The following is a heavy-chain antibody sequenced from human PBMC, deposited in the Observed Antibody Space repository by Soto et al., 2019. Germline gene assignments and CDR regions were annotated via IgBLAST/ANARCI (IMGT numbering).Heavy chain of an antibody. J-gene: IGHJ5*02. Sequence: XETLSLSFTVSGGSISSSGYYWGWIRQPPGKGLEWIGSIYYSGSTYYNPSLKSRVTISVDTSKNQFSLKLSYVTAADTAVYYCARHRIAARLMGWFDTWGQGTLVTVSS. D-gene: IGHD6-6*01. CDR2: IYYSGST. CDR3: ARHRIAARLMGWFDT. CDR1: GGSISSSGYY. V-gene: IGHV4-39*01.